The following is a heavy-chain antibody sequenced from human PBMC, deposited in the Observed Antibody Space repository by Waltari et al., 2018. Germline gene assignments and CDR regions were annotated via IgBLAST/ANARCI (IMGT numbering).Heavy chain of an antibody. CDR2: ISGDSSSI. CDR1: GFSFSDYS. D-gene: IGHD2-21*02. CDR3: AGPVVTYTLYGLDV. J-gene: IGHJ6*02. Sequence: EVQLLESGGGLAQPGGSLRRSCVGPGFSFSDYSMNWVRQAPGKGLEWVAYISGDSSSIAYAASVKGRFTISRSNARKSVHLQMSSLRAEDTAVYFCAGPVVTYTLYGLDVWGQGTTVTVSS. V-gene: IGHV3-48*01.